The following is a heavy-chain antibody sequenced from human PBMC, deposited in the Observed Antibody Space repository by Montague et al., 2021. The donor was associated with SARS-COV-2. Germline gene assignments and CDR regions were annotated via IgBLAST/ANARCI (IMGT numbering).Heavy chain of an antibody. J-gene: IGHJ4*02. CDR1: GGSISSGYFY. CDR2: IYPGGNT. D-gene: IGHD3-10*01. V-gene: IGHV4-61*02. CDR3: ARDRGLGVAENFDC. Sequence: TLSLTCTVSGGSISSGYFYWSWIRQPAGKGLEWIGLIYPGGNTNYNPSLESRVTISVDTSKNQFSLKLSSVTAADTAVYYCARDRGLGVAENFDCWGQGTLVTVSS.